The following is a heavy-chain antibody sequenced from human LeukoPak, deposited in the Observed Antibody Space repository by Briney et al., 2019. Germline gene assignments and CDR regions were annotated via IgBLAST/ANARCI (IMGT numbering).Heavy chain of an antibody. J-gene: IGHJ4*02. Sequence: GGSLRLSCAASGFTFDDFGMNWVRQAPGKGLEWVSGITWNGGSTGYADSVKGRFTISRDNAKNSLYLQMNSLRGEDTAFYYCARDQEWLATFDYWGQGTLVSVSS. D-gene: IGHD6-19*01. CDR2: ITWNGGST. CDR3: ARDQEWLATFDY. CDR1: GFTFDDFG. V-gene: IGHV3-20*04.